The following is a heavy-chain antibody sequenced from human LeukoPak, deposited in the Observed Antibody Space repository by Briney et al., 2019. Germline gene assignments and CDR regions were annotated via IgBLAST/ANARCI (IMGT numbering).Heavy chain of an antibody. D-gene: IGHD1-26*01. CDR2: IKQDGSET. CDR3: ARDGELGSPADAFDI. CDR1: GFTFSSYW. V-gene: IGHV3-7*01. Sequence: GGSLRPSCAASGFTFSSYWMTWVRQYPGKGLEWVANIKQDGSETYYADSVKGRFTISRDNAKRSLYLQMNSLRAEDTAVYYCARDGELGSPADAFDIWGQGTMVTVSS. J-gene: IGHJ3*02.